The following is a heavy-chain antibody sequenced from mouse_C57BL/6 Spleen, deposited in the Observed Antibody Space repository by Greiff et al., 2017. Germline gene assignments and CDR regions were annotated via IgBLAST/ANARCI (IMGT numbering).Heavy chain of an antibody. V-gene: IGHV7-3*01. CDR1: GFTFTDYY. CDR3: ARCIPTLYYFDY. Sequence: EVKLMESGGGLVQPGGSLSLSCAASGFTFTDYYMSWVRQPPGKALEWLGFIRNKANGYTTEYSASLKGRFTISRDNSQSILYLQMNALRAEDSATYYCARCIPTLYYFDYWSQGTTLTVSS. J-gene: IGHJ2*01. D-gene: IGHD4-1*02. CDR2: IRNKANGYTT.